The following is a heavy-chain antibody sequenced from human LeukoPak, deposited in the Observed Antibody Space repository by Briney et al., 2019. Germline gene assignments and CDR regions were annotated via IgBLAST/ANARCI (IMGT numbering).Heavy chain of an antibody. CDR2: ILYDGSNK. CDR1: GFSLSSLG. J-gene: IGHJ4*02. CDR3: ARDYCSGGRCYSRFLFY. V-gene: IGHV3-33*01. D-gene: IGHD2-15*01. Sequence: GGFLRLSCAASGFSLSSLGVQWARQPPGEGLEWVAVILYDGSNKYYTDSVKGRFTISRDNSKNTLYLQMNSLRAEDTAVYYCARDYCSGGRCYSRFLFYWGQGTLVTVSS.